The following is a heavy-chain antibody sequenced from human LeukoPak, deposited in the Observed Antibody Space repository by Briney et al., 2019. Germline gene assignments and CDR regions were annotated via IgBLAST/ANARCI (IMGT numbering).Heavy chain of an antibody. CDR2: IFPADSDT. D-gene: IGHD6-13*01. Sequence: GESLKISCRASGYSFTTYWIGWVRQMPGKGLEWMGVIFPADSDTRYSPSFQGQVTISADKSISTAYLQWSSLKTSDTAMYYCASVYSSTSWDYWGQGTLVTVSS. J-gene: IGHJ4*02. CDR3: ASVYSSTSWDY. CDR1: GYSFTTYW. V-gene: IGHV5-51*01.